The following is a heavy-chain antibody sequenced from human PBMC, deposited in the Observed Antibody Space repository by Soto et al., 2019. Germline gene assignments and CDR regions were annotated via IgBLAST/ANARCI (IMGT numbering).Heavy chain of an antibody. CDR3: ARDSAGGMATQTY. CDR2: IYYSGST. CDR1: GGSISSGGYY. J-gene: IGHJ4*02. V-gene: IGHV4-31*03. D-gene: IGHD5-12*01. Sequence: PSETLCHTCTVSGGSISSGGYYWRWIRQLPGKGLEWIGYIYYSGSTYYNPSLKSRVTISVDTSKKQFSLKLSSVTAADTAVYYCARDSAGGMATQTYWGQGTLVTVSS.